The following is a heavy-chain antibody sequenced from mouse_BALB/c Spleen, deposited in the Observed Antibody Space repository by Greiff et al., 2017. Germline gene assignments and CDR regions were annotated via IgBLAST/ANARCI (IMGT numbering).Heavy chain of an antibody. CDR3: ARGTMGD. J-gene: IGHJ4*01. V-gene: IGHV1-87*01. CDR1: GYTFTSYW. CDR2: IYPGDGDT. Sequence: VQLQQSGAELARPGASVKLSCKASGYTFTSYWMQWVKQRPGQGLEWIGAIYPGDGDTRYTQKFKGKATLTADKSSSTAYMQLSSLASEDSAVYYCARGTMGDWGQGTSVTVSS. D-gene: IGHD6-1*01.